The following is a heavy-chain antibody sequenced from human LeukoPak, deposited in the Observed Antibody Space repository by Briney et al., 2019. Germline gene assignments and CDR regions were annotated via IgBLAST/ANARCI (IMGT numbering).Heavy chain of an antibody. J-gene: IGHJ4*02. CDR3: ATDLNDY. Sequence: GASVKVSCKASGYTFTDYYMHWVQQAPGKGLEWVGRVDPEDGETVYAEKFQGRVTISADTSTDTGYMELSSLRSEDTAVYYCATDLNDYWGQGTLVTVSS. CDR1: GYTFTDYY. V-gene: IGHV1-69-2*01. CDR2: VDPEDGET.